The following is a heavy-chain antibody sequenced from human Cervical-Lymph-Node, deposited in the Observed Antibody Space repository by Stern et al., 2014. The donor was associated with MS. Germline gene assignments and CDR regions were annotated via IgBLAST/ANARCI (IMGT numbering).Heavy chain of an antibody. J-gene: IGHJ4*02. CDR3: ARDYGDYAFDY. CDR2: IYPGDSDT. Sequence: MQLVQSGAEVKKPGESLKISCKGSGYSFTANWIAWVRQMPGQGLEWMGIIYPGDSDTSYSPSFQGQVTISADKSNSTAYLQWSSLKASDTAMYYCARDYGDYAFDYWGQGTLVTVSS. CDR1: GYSFTANW. D-gene: IGHD4-17*01. V-gene: IGHV5-51*01.